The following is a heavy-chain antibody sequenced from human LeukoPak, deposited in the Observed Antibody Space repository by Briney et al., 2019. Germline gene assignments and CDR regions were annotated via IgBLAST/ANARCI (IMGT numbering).Heavy chain of an antibody. Sequence: SETLSLTCAVYGGSFSGYYWSWIRQPPGKGREWIGEINHSGSTNYNPYLKSRVTISVDTSKNQFSLKLSSVTAADTAVYYCARGPGSGSFHRIKRNNWFDPWGQGTLVTVSS. D-gene: IGHD3-10*01. CDR3: ARGPGSGSFHRIKRNNWFDP. J-gene: IGHJ5*02. CDR1: GGSFSGYY. V-gene: IGHV4-34*01. CDR2: INHSGST.